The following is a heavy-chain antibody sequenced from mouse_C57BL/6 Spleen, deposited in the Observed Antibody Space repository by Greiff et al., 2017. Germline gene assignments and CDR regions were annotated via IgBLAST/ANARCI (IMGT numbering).Heavy chain of an antibody. CDR2: IDPSDSYT. CDR3: ARGDSNHWAGFDY. V-gene: IGHV1-69*01. J-gene: IGHJ2*01. D-gene: IGHD2-5*01. Sequence: QVQLQQPGAELVLPGASVKLSCKASGYTFTSYWMHWVKQRPGQGLGWIGEIDPSDSYTNYNQKFQGKSTLTVDKSSSTAYMQLSSLTAEDSAVYYCARGDSNHWAGFDYWGQGTTLTVSS. CDR1: GYTFTSYW.